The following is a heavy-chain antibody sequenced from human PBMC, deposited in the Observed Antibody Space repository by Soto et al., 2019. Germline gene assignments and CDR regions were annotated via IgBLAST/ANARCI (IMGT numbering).Heavy chain of an antibody. CDR2: ISSSSSYI. CDR3: ARDLIISVVGRAPRFIVF. V-gene: IGHV3-21*01. D-gene: IGHD6-19*01. Sequence: PGGSLRLSCAASGFTFSRYSMNWVRQAPGKGLEWVSSISSSSSYIYYADSVKGRFTISRDNAKNSLYLQMNSLRAEDTAVYYCARDLIISVVGRAPRFIVFWCQGIL. J-gene: IGHJ4*02. CDR1: GFTFSRYS.